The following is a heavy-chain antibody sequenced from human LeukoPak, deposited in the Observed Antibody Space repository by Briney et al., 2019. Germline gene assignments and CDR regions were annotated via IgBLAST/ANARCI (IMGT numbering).Heavy chain of an antibody. CDR3: ARDRLHYGEYEKTFDY. J-gene: IGHJ4*02. V-gene: IGHV3-30*04. CDR1: GFTFSSYA. CDR2: MSYDGSNK. D-gene: IGHD4-17*01. Sequence: PGGSLRLSCAASGFTFSSYAMHWVRQAPGKGLEWVGVMSYDGSNKYYADSVKGRFTISRDNGKNSLYLQMNSLRAEDTAVYYCARDRLHYGEYEKTFDYWGQGTLVTVSS.